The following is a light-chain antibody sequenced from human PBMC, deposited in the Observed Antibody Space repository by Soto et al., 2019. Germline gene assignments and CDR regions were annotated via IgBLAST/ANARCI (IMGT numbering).Light chain of an antibody. J-gene: IGLJ2*01. Sequence: QPVLTQSSSASASLGSSVKLTCTLSSGHSSYIIAWHQQQPGKAPRYLMKLEGSGSYNKGSGVPDRFSSSSSGADRYLTISNLQFEDEADYYYETWDSNTRVFGGGTKLTVL. V-gene: IGLV4-60*02. CDR2: LEGSGSY. CDR3: ETWDSNTRV. CDR1: SGHSSYI.